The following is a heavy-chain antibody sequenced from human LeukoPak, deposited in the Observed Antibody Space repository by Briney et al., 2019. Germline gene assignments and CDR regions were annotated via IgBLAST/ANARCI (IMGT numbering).Heavy chain of an antibody. V-gene: IGHV4-61*02. D-gene: IGHD6-13*01. CDR3: AREEAAAGSGSVFDY. CDR1: GGSISSGSYY. CDR2: IYTSGST. Sequence: PSETLSLTCTVSGGSISSGSYYWSWIRQPAGKGLEWIGRIYTSGSTNYNPSLKSRVTISVDTSKNQFSLKLSSVTAADTAVYYCAREEAAAGSGSVFDYWGQGTLVTVSS. J-gene: IGHJ4*02.